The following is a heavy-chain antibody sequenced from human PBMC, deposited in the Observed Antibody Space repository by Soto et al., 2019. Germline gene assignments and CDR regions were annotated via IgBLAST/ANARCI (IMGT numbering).Heavy chain of an antibody. D-gene: IGHD3-22*01. CDR2: ISFDGNNI. CDR1: GFTFSSYA. J-gene: IGHJ4*02. Sequence: PGGSLRLSCAASGFTFSSYAMHWVRQAPGKGLEWVALISFDGNNIYFSDSLKGRFTISRDDSKNTMYLQMSSPRAEDTAVYYCAKNTNYADTSGYYTFDYWGQGTLVTVSS. V-gene: IGHV3-30*18. CDR3: AKNTNYADTSGYYTFDY.